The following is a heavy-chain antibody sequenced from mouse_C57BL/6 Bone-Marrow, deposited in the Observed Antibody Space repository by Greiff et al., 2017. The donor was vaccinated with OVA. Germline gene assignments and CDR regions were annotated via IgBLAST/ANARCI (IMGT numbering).Heavy chain of an antibody. CDR2: IDPENGDT. CDR3: TSLTGTGYFEV. D-gene: IGHD4-1*01. CDR1: GFNIKDDY. J-gene: IGHJ1*03. Sequence: VQLQQSGAELVRPGASVKLSCTASGFNIKDDYMHWVKQRPEQGLEWIGWIDPENGDTEYASKFQGKATITADTSSNTAYLQLSSLTSEDTAVFDGTSLTGTGYFEVWGTGTTVTVSS. V-gene: IGHV14-4*01.